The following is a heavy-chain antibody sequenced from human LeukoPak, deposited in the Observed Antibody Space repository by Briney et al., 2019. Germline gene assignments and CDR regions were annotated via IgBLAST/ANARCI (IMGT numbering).Heavy chain of an antibody. CDR2: TYPGDSDT. CDR1: GYSFTNYW. Sequence: GESLKISCKGSGYSFTNYWIAWVRKTPGEGLEWMGITYPGDSDTRYSPSYQGQVTISADKSISTAYLQWSSLKASDTAIYYCARRTDSLVYFDYWGQGTLVTVSS. J-gene: IGHJ4*02. V-gene: IGHV5-51*01. CDR3: ARRTDSLVYFDY. D-gene: IGHD5-18*01.